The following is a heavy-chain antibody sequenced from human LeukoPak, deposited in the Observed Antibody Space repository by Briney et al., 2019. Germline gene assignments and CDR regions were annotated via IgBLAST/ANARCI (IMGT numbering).Heavy chain of an antibody. CDR1: GFIFSDYY. D-gene: IGHD3-22*01. V-gene: IGHV3-11*04. CDR3: ARVYYNSLGYAFDV. Sequence: GGSLRLSCEASGFIFSDYYMGWIRQAPGKGLEWVSYISGSRGTTYYADSVKGRFTISRDNAKNSLYLQMDSLRAEDTALYYCARVYYNSLGYAFDVWGQGTMVSVTS. J-gene: IGHJ3*01. CDR2: ISGSRGTT.